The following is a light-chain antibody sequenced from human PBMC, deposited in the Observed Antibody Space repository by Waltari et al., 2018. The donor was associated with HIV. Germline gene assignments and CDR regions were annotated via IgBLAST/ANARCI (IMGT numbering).Light chain of an antibody. J-gene: IGLJ2*01. CDR3: NSYAGSNNVV. CDR1: SSDVGGYNY. V-gene: IGLV2-8*01. Sequence: QSALTQPPSASGSPGQSVTISCPGTSSDVGGYNYVPWYQQHPGKAPKLMIYEVSKRPSGVPDRFSGSKSGNTASLTVSGLQAEDEADYYCNSYAGSNNVVFGGGTKVTVL. CDR2: EVS.